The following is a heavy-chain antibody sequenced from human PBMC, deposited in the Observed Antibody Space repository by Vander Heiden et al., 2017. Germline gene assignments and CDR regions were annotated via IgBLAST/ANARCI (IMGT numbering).Heavy chain of an antibody. V-gene: IGHV4-34*01. CDR2: INHSGST. CDR1: GGSFSGYY. J-gene: IGHJ4*02. Sequence: QVQLQQWGAGLLTPSETLSLTCAVYGGSFSGYYWSWIRQPQGKGLEWIWEINHSGSTNYNPSLKSRVTISVDTSKNQFSLKLSSVTAADTAVYYCARLLTYYYGSGIDYWGQGTLVTVSS. D-gene: IGHD3-10*01. CDR3: ARLLTYYYGSGIDY.